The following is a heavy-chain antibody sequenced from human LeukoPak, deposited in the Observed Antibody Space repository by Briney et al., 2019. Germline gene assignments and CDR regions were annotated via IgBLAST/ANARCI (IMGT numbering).Heavy chain of an antibody. CDR2: ISYNGALR. D-gene: IGHD2-8*01. J-gene: IGHJ4*02. V-gene: IGHV3-23*01. CDR3: AKECSNGVCYGDY. CDR1: GFTFSSYA. Sequence: GGSLRLSCAASGFTFSSYAMSWIRQAPGKGPEWVSGISYNGALRYYADSVQGRFTTSRDNFKNMLYLEMTSLRVEDTAVYYCAKECSNGVCYGDYWGLGTLVIVSS.